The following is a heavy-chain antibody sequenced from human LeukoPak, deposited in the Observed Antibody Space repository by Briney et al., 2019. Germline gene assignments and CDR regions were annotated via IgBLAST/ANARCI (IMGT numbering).Heavy chain of an antibody. CDR3: ARDWIGSLNY. J-gene: IGHJ4*02. CDR1: GFTFSNYW. V-gene: IGHV3-7*01. Sequence: GGSLRLSCAASGFTFSNYWMSWVRQAPGKGLEWVANIKQDGSEKYYVDSVKGRFTISRDSAKNSLYLQMNSLRAEDTAVYYCARDWIGSLNYWGQGTLVTVSS. D-gene: IGHD3-3*01. CDR2: IKQDGSEK.